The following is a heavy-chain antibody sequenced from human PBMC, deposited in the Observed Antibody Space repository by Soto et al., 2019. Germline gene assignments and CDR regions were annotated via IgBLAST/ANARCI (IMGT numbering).Heavy chain of an antibody. CDR2: INHSGST. J-gene: IGHJ5*02. V-gene: IGHV4-34*01. CDR1: GGPFSGYY. CDR3: AMPRCRIRLWTNSWFDR. Sequence: QVQLQQWGAGLLKPSETLSLTCAVYGGPFSGYYWSWIRQPPGKGLEWIGEINHSGSTNYNPSLKSRVTISVDTSKNQYSLKLSSVTAADTAVYYCAMPRCRIRLWTNSWFDRWGQGTLVTVSS. D-gene: IGHD5-18*01.